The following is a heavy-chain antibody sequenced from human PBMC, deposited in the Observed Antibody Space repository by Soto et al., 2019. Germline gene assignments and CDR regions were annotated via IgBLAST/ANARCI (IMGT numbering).Heavy chain of an antibody. CDR3: AREKVGAVDY. V-gene: IGHV1-8*01. D-gene: IGHD1-26*01. Sequence: ASVQVSCTASGYTFTSYDINWVRQATGQGLEWMGWMNPNSGTTGYAQKFQGRVTIPTNTSISTAYMELSSLRSEDTAVYYCAREKVGAVDYWGEGTLVTVSS. CDR2: MNPNSGTT. CDR1: GYTFTSYD. J-gene: IGHJ4*02.